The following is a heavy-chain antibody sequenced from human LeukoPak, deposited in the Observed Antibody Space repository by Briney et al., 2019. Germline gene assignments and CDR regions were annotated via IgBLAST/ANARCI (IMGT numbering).Heavy chain of an antibody. Sequence: GGSLRLSCEASGFTCSSYWMSWVRQAPGKELEWVANIKQDGSERYYVDSVKGRFTMSRDNAKNSLFLQMNSLRAEDTAVYYCARGASGSVVALDQWGQGTLVTVSS. D-gene: IGHD2-15*01. V-gene: IGHV3-7*01. CDR1: GFTCSSYW. J-gene: IGHJ4*02. CDR2: IKQDGSER. CDR3: ARGASGSVVALDQ.